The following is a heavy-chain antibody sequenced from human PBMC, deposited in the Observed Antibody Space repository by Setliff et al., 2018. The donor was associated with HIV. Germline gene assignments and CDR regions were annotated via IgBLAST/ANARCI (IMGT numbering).Heavy chain of an antibody. CDR2: INHSGST. Sequence: SETLSLTCTVSGGSISSSSYYWNWIRQPPGKGLEWIGEINHSGSTNYNPSLKSRVTISVDTSKNQFSLKLNSVTAADTAVYYCARGTFSGPDYWGQGTLVTVSS. D-gene: IGHD1-26*01. V-gene: IGHV4-39*07. CDR1: GGSISSSSYY. CDR3: ARGTFSGPDY. J-gene: IGHJ4*02.